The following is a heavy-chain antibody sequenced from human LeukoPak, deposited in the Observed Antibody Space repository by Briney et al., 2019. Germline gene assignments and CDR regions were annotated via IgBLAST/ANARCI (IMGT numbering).Heavy chain of an antibody. CDR2: ISSSGSTI. D-gene: IGHD6-19*01. CDR3: AREFGSGWYDAFDI. Sequence: PGGSLRLSCAASGFTFSDYYMSWIRQAPGKGLEWVSYISSSGSTIYYADSVKGRFTISRDNAKNSLYLQMNSLRAEDTAVYYCAREFGSGWYDAFDIWGQGTMVTVSS. CDR1: GFTFSDYY. V-gene: IGHV3-11*01. J-gene: IGHJ3*02.